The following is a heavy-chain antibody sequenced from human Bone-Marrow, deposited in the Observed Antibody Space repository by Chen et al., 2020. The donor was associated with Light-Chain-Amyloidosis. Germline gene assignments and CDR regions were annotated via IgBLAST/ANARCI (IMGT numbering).Heavy chain of an antibody. J-gene: IGHJ5*02. Sequence: QLQLQESGPGLVEPSETLSLTCTVSGRSISSLSYFWGWIRRPPGKGLEWIGCVHYSGTTSYNPSLKSRVTISLDTSRNQFSLNLRSVTAADTAVYYCARRTWSGSPLDPWGHGT. CDR2: VHYSGTT. V-gene: IGHV4-39*01. CDR3: ARRTWSGSPLDP. CDR1: GRSISSLSYF. D-gene: IGHD3-3*01.